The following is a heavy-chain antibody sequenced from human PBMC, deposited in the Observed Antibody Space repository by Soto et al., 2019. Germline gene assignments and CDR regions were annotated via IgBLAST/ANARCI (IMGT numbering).Heavy chain of an antibody. V-gene: IGHV1-18*01. J-gene: IGHJ4*02. CDR1: GYTFTSYG. D-gene: IGHD2-2*01. CDR3: ARSRFYCSSTSCYPPFNY. Sequence: ASVKVSCKASGYTFTSYGISWVRQAPGQGLEWMGWISAYNGNTNYAQKLQGRVTMTTDTSTSTAYMELRSLRSDDTAVYYCARSRFYCSSTSCYPPFNYWGQGTLVTVSS. CDR2: ISAYNGNT.